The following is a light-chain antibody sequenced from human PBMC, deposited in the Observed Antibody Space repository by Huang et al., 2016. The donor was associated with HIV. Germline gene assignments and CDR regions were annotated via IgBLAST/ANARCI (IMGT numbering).Light chain of an antibody. CDR1: QSVATQ. J-gene: IGKJ3*01. V-gene: IGKV3-15*01. CDR2: GAS. Sequence: EIIMTQFPATLSLSPGERATLSCRASQSVATQSAGYQQKPGQAPRLLIFGASNRATGVPDRFSGSGSGTDFTLTISSLQSEDFAVYYCQQYNTSPTTFGPGTRVDVK. CDR3: QQYNTSPTT.